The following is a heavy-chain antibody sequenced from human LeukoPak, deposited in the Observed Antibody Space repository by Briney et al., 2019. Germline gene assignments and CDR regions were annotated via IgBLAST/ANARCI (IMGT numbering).Heavy chain of an antibody. J-gene: IGHJ4*02. V-gene: IGHV3-33*01. D-gene: IGHD5-12*01. CDR3: ARSREYSGYGIAL. Sequence: GRSLRLSCAASGFTFSNYGVNWVRQAPGKGLEWVAVIWYDGSNRYYADSVKGRFTISRDNSKNTLYLQVNSLSAEDTAVYYCARSREYSGYGIALWGQGTLVTVSS. CDR1: GFTFSNYG. CDR2: IWYDGSNR.